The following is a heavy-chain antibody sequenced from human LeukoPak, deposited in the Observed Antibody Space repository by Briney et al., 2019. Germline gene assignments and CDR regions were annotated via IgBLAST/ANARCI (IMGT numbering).Heavy chain of an antibody. CDR3: ARTRDTAMANFDY. D-gene: IGHD5-18*01. CDR1: GFTFSDYY. V-gene: IGHV3-11*06. CDR2: ISSSSSYT. J-gene: IGHJ4*02. Sequence: GGSLRLSCAASGFTFSDYYMSWIRQAPGKGLEWVSYISSSSSYTNYADSVKGRFTISRDNAKNSLYLQMNSLRAEDTAVNYCARTRDTAMANFDYWGQGTLVTVSS.